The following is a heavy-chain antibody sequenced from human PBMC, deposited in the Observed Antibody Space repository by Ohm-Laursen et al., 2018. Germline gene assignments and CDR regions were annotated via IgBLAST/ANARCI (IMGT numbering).Heavy chain of an antibody. CDR3: AREGHYYDSSGHPQYYFDH. J-gene: IGHJ4*02. V-gene: IGHV4-4*07. CDR2: IYSSGNT. D-gene: IGHD3-22*01. CDR1: GESISGYY. Sequence: DTLSLTCSVSGESISGYYWNWIRLPAGKGLEWIGRIYSSGNTIYNPSLKSRVTISVDTSKTQFSLKLSSVTAADTAVYYCAREGHYYDSSGHPQYYFDHWGQGTLVTVSS.